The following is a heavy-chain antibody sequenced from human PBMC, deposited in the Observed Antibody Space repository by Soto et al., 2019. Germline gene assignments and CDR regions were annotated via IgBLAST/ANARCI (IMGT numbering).Heavy chain of an antibody. J-gene: IGHJ6*02. CDR1: GGSFSGYY. CDR2: INHSGST. V-gene: IGHV4-34*01. CDR3: ARGPSRKVRFQHPYGMDV. D-gene: IGHD3-3*01. Sequence: SETLSLTCAVYGGSFSGYYWSWIRQPPGKGLEWIGEINHSGSTNYNPSLKSRVTISVDTSKNRFSLKLSSVTAADTAVYYCARGPSRKVRFQHPYGMDVWGQGTTVTVSS.